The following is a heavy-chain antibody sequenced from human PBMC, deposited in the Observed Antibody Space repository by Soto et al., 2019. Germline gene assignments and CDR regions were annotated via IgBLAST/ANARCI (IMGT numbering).Heavy chain of an antibody. CDR2: IHRGGST. J-gene: IGHJ4*02. CDR3: ARSANTYGSPFDY. Sequence: PGGSLRLSCAASGFTVGNNYMSWVRQAPGKGLEWVSIIHRGGSTSYADSVKGRFTISRDSSKNILYLQINGLTADDTAVYYCARSANTYGSPFDYWGPGALVTVSS. D-gene: IGHD3-10*01. CDR1: GFTVGNNY. V-gene: IGHV3-66*01.